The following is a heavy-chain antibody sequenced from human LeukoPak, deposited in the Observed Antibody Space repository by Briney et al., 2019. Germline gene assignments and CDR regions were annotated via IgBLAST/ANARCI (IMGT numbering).Heavy chain of an antibody. Sequence: GGSLRLSCEASGFTFSSYPMNWVRQAPGKGLEWVSAISGSGGSTYYADSVKGRFTISRDNSKNTLYLQMNSLRAEDTAVYYCAKDPGAYDFWSGYDAFDIWGQGTMVTVSS. J-gene: IGHJ3*02. CDR3: AKDPGAYDFWSGYDAFDI. CDR1: GFTFSSYP. V-gene: IGHV3-23*01. CDR2: ISGSGGST. D-gene: IGHD3-3*01.